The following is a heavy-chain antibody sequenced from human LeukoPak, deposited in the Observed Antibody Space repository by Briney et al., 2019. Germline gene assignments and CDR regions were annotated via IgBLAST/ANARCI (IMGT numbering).Heavy chain of an antibody. CDR2: INHSGST. Sequence: GSLRLSCAASGFTFSTYAMSWVRQPPGKGLEWIGEINHSGSTNFNPSLKSRVTISVDTSKKQFSLKLSSVTAADTAVYYCARLDIVVVVTTTGFDIWGQGTMVTVSS. D-gene: IGHD2-15*01. CDR1: GFTFSTYA. J-gene: IGHJ3*02. V-gene: IGHV4-34*01. CDR3: ARLDIVVVVTTTGFDI.